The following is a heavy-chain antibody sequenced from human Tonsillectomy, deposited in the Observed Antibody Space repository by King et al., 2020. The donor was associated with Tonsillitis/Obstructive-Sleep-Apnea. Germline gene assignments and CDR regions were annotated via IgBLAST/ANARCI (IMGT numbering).Heavy chain of an antibody. D-gene: IGHD3-3*01. CDR1: GGSFSGYY. Sequence: VQLQQWGAGLLKPSETLSLTCAVYGGSFSGYYWSWIRQPPGKGLEWIGEINHSGSTNYNPSLKSQVTISVDTSKNQFSLKLSSVTAADTAVYYCARGSSIFGVVSPFYYYYYMDVWGKGTTVTVSS. CDR3: ARGSSIFGVVSPFYYYYYMDV. J-gene: IGHJ6*03. V-gene: IGHV4-34*01. CDR2: INHSGST.